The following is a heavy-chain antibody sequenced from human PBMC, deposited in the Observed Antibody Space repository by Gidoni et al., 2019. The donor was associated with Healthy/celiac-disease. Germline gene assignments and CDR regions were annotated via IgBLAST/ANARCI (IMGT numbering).Heavy chain of an antibody. D-gene: IGHD2-21*02. CDR1: GFTFSSYS. J-gene: IGHJ4*02. V-gene: IGHV3-21*01. CDR3: ARDVTAGGAVDY. Sequence: EVQLVESGGGLVKPGGSLRLSCAASGFTFSSYSMNWVRQAPGKGLEWVSSISSSSSYIYYADSVKGRFTISRDNAKNSLYLQMNSLRAEDTAVYYCARDVTAGGAVDYWGQGTLVTVSS. CDR2: ISSSSSYI.